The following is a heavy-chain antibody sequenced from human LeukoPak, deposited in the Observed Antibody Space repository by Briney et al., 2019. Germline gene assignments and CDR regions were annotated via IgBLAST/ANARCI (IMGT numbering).Heavy chain of an antibody. CDR3: AKGPDYSDPYPMDV. D-gene: IGHD3-22*01. V-gene: IGHV3-23*01. J-gene: IGHJ6*02. Sequence: PGGSLRLSCAASGFTFSSYAMSWVRQAPGKGLEGVSAISDSGGSTYYADSVKGRFTISRDNSKNTLYLQMNSLRAEDTAVYYCAKGPDYSDPYPMDVWGQGTTVTVSS. CDR1: GFTFSSYA. CDR2: ISDSGGST.